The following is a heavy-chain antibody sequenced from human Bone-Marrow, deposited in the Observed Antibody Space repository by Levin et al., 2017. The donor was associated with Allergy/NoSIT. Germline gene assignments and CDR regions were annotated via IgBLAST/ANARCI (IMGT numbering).Heavy chain of an antibody. Sequence: LSLPCAASGFSFRSYAMAWVRQAPGEGLEWVSAISGDGVNTFHADSVKGRFTISRDNSKNILFLQMNSLRAEDTALYYCARDCGGSWYSSNFWGQGTLVTVSS. J-gene: IGHJ4*02. V-gene: IGHV3-23*01. CDR2: ISGDGVNT. CDR1: GFSFRSYA. D-gene: IGHD2-15*01. CDR3: ARDCGGSWYSSNF.